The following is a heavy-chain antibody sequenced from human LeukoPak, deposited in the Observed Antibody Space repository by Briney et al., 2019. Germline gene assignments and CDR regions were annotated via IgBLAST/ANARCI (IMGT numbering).Heavy chain of an antibody. CDR3: AREWADGCSGGSCYSLGYYYYYMDV. CDR2: IYTSGST. D-gene: IGHD2-15*01. Sequence: NPSETLSLTCTVSGGSISSYYWSWIRQPAGKGLEWIGRIYTSGSTNYNPSLKSRVTMSVDTSKNQFSLKLSSVTAADTAEYYCAREWADGCSGGSCYSLGYYYYYMDVWGKGTTVTVSS. V-gene: IGHV4-4*07. J-gene: IGHJ6*03. CDR1: GGSISSYY.